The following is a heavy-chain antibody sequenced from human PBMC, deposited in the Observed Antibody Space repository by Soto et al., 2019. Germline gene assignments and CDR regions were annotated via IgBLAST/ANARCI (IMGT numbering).Heavy chain of an antibody. Sequence: GESLKISCEXSGYSFTKYWIGWVRQLPGKGLEWMGIIYPGDSHTTYSPSFQGQVTISADKSISTAYLQWSSLKASDTAMYYCARGGSTGSYSSFDSWGQGTLVTVSS. CDR2: IYPGDSHT. CDR1: GYSFTKYW. D-gene: IGHD1-26*01. V-gene: IGHV5-51*01. J-gene: IGHJ4*02. CDR3: ARGGSTGSYSSFDS.